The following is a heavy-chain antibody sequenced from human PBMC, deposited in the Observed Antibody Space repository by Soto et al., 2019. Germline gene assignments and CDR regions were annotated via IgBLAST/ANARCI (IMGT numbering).Heavy chain of an antibody. CDR3: ARIPVDTSMIYWLDP. Sequence: SETLSLTCTVSGGSVSSGDYYWSWIRQPPGKGLEWIGYIYYSGNTNYNPSLKSRVIISVDTSKSLFSLKLTSVTAADTAVYYCARIPVDTSMIYWLDPWGQGTLVT. CDR1: GGSVSSGDYY. J-gene: IGHJ5*02. V-gene: IGHV4-61*08. D-gene: IGHD5-18*01. CDR2: IYYSGNT.